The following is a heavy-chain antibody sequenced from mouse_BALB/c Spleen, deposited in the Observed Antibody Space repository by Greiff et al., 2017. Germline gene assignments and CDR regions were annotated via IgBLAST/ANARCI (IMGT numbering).Heavy chain of an antibody. CDR1: GFTFSSYT. Sequence: EVQVVESGGGLVQPGGSLKLSCAASGFTFSSYTMSWVRQTPEKRLEWVAYISNGGGSTYYPDTVKGRFTISRDNAKNTLYLEMSSLRSEDTAMYYCARETARALFAYWGQGTLVTVSA. V-gene: IGHV5-12-2*01. CDR2: ISNGGGST. J-gene: IGHJ3*01. D-gene: IGHD3-2*01. CDR3: ARETARALFAY.